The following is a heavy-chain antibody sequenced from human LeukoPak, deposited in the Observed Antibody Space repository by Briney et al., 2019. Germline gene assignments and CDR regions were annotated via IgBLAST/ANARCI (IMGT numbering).Heavy chain of an antibody. CDR1: GFTFSSYA. D-gene: IGHD4-17*01. CDR2: ISYDGSNK. Sequence: PGRSLTLTCAASGFTFSSYAMHWIRQAPGKGLEWVAVISYDGSNKYYADSVKGRFTISRDNSKNTLYLQMNSLRAEDTAVYYCARSRATVTPYLYYYYYYGMDVWGKGTTVTVSS. V-gene: IGHV3-30*04. CDR3: ARSRATVTPYLYYYYYYGMDV. J-gene: IGHJ6*04.